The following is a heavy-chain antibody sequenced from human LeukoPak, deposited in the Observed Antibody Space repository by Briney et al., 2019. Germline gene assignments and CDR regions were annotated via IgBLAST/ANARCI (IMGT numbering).Heavy chain of an antibody. D-gene: IGHD3-22*01. Sequence: ASVKVSCKASGYTFTSYGISWVRQAPGQGLEWMGRIIPILGIANYAQKFQGRVTITADKSTSTAYMELSSLRSEDTAVYYCAREGDYYDSSGYYDDYWGQGTLVTVSS. CDR2: IIPILGIA. CDR3: AREGDYYDSSGYYDDY. V-gene: IGHV1-69*10. CDR1: GYTFTSYG. J-gene: IGHJ4*02.